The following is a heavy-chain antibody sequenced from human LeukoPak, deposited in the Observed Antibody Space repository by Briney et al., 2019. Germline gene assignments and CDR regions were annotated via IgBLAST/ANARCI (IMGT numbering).Heavy chain of an antibody. V-gene: IGHV3-74*01. J-gene: IGHJ4*02. CDR2: INPGGSST. Sequence: GGSLRLSCAASGSTFSSYWMHWVRQVPGKGLVWVSRINPGGSSTAYADSVKGRFTISRDNAKNTLYLLMDSLRAEDTAIYYCARSNQADDYWGQGTLVTVSS. CDR3: ARSNQADDY. CDR1: GSTFSSYW. D-gene: IGHD1-14*01.